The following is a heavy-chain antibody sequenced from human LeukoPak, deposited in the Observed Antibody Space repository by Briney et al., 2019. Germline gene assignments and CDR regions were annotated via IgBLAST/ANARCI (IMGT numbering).Heavy chain of an antibody. V-gene: IGHV4-39*01. CDR1: GGSISSTSYY. D-gene: IGHD1-26*01. J-gene: IGHJ6*03. CDR2: VYYSGIT. Sequence: SETLSLTCTVSGGSISSTSYYWGWIRQPPGKGLEWIGTVYYSGITYDNPSLNSRVTISVDTSKNHFSLKLRSVTAADTAVYYCARQRGSDYCHYYYMDVWGKGTTVTVSS. CDR3: ARQRGSDYCHYYYMDV.